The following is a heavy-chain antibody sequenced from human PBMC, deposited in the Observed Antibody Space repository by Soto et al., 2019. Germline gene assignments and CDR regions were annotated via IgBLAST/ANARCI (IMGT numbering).Heavy chain of an antibody. J-gene: IGHJ6*02. Sequence: PSETLSLTCTVSGGSISSGGYYWSWIRQHPGKGLEWIGYIYYSGSTYYNPSLKSRVTISVDTSKNQFSLKLSSVTAADTAVYYCARVSSSWYEGSGLGYYGMDVWGQGTTVTVSS. V-gene: IGHV4-31*03. CDR2: IYYSGST. D-gene: IGHD6-13*01. CDR3: ARVSSSWYEGSGLGYYGMDV. CDR1: GGSISSGGYY.